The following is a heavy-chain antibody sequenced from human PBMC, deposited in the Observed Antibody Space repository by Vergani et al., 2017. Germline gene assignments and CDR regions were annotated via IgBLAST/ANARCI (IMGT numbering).Heavy chain of an antibody. CDR1: GGSISSYY. CDR3: ARDLVTVAGRYFDY. CDR2: IYYSGST. J-gene: IGHJ4*02. D-gene: IGHD6-19*01. Sequence: QVQLQESGPGLVKPSETLYLTCTVSGGSISSYYWSWIRQPPGEGLEWIGYIYYSGSTNYNPSLKSRVTISVDTSKNQFSLKLSSVTAADTAVYYCARDLVTVAGRYFDYWGQGTLVTVSS. V-gene: IGHV4-59*01.